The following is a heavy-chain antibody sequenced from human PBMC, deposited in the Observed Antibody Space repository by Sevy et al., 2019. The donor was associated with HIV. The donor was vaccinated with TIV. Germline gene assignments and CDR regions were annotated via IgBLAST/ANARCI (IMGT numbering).Heavy chain of an antibody. CDR1: GFTFSSYW. CDR2: IKQDGSEK. D-gene: IGHD2-2*02. V-gene: IGHV3-7*01. J-gene: IGHJ4*02. CDR3: ARQFPYCSSTSCYKYYFDY. Sequence: RLSCAASGFTFSSYWMSWVRQAPGKGLEWVANIKQDGSEKYYVDSVKGRFTISRDNAKNSLYLQMNSLRAEDTAVYYCARQFPYCSSTSCYKYYFDYWGQGTLVTVSS.